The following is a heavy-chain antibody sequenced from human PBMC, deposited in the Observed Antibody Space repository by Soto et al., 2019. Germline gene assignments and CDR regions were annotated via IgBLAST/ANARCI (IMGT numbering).Heavy chain of an antibody. CDR1: GGTFSSYA. Sequence: ASVKVSCKXSGGTFSSYAISWVRQAPGQGLAWMGGIIPLFGTATYAQKFQGRVTITADESTSTAYVELNSLRSEDTAVYYCARDVSHSGYHNWFDPWGQGTLVTVSS. V-gene: IGHV1-69*13. CDR3: ARDVSHSGYHNWFDP. CDR2: IIPLFGTA. J-gene: IGHJ5*02. D-gene: IGHD5-12*01.